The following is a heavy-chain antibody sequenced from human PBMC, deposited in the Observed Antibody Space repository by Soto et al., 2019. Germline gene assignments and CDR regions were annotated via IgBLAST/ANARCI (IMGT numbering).Heavy chain of an antibody. CDR1: GFTVSSNY. Sequence: GGSLRLSCAASGFTVSSNYMSWVRQAPGKGLEWVSVIYSGGSTYYADSVKGRFTISRDDSKNTAYLQMNSLKTEDTAVYYCASNNGHGYYYGMHVWRRGTRVTVSS. CDR2: IYSGGST. D-gene: IGHD1-1*01. V-gene: IGHV3-66*01. J-gene: IGHJ6*04. CDR3: ASNNGHGYYYGMHV.